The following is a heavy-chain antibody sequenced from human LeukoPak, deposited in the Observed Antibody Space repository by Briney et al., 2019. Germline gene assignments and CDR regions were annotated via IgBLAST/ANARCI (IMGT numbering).Heavy chain of an antibody. CDR2: IRSKAKSYAT. CDR1: GFTSSGSA. J-gene: IGHJ4*02. D-gene: IGHD5-18*01. CDR3: ARDSNSRFSYGYADY. Sequence: GGSLRLSSAASGFTSSGSAMHGVRQAPGKGLEWVGRIRSKAKSYATAYAASVKGTFTISRDDSKNTAYLRMSTLKTEDTAVYYCARDSNSRFSYGYADYWGQGTLVTVSS. V-gene: IGHV3-73*01.